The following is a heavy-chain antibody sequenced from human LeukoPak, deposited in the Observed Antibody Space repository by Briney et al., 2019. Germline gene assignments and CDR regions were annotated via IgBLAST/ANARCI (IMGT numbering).Heavy chain of an antibody. CDR3: AKRRDSSARAFDY. CDR2: ISSTGYTT. J-gene: IGHJ4*02. D-gene: IGHD6-6*01. V-gene: IGHV3-23*01. CDR1: GFPFTTYA. Sequence: GGSLRPSCAASGFPFTTYAMNWVRQAPGKGLEWVSVISSTGYTTYYADSVKDRFTVSRDNSQNTLYLQMNSLRAEDTAVYYCAKRRDSSARAFDYWGQGTLVTVSS.